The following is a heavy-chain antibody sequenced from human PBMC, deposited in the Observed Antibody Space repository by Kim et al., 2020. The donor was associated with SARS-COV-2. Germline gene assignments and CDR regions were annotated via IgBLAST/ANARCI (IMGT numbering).Heavy chain of an antibody. CDR2: INHSGST. Sequence: SETLSLTCAVYGGSFSGYYWSWIRQPPGKGLEWIGEINHSGSTNYNPSLKSRVTISVDTSKNQFSLKLSSVTAADTAVYYCARGGMTYYYDSSGYDAFDIWGQGTMVTVSS. J-gene: IGHJ3*02. D-gene: IGHD3-22*01. CDR3: ARGGMTYYYDSSGYDAFDI. CDR1: GGSFSGYY. V-gene: IGHV4-34*01.